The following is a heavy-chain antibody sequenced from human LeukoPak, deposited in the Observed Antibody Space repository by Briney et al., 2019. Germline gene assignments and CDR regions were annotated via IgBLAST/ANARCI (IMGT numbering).Heavy chain of an antibody. CDR1: GFTFDDYA. D-gene: IGHD3-10*01. Sequence: GGSLRLSCAASGFTFDDYAMHWVRHAPGKGLEWVSGISWNSGSIVYADSVKGRFTISRDNAKNSLYLQMNSLRAEDTAVYYCARTGIYYGSGSASTYYYYMDVWGKGTTVTISS. J-gene: IGHJ6*03. CDR2: ISWNSGSI. CDR3: ARTGIYYGSGSASTYYYYMDV. V-gene: IGHV3-9*01.